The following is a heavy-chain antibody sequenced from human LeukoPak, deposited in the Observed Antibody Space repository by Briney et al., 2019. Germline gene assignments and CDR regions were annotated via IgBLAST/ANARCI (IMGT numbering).Heavy chain of an antibody. Sequence: GGSLRLSCAASGFAFNTYAMHWVRQAPGRGLEWVALIWHDGSHKFYSNSVRGQFTISRDNSKNTVSLQMNNLRPEDTAVYYCASEIFGSGSYPDFWGQGALVTVSS. CDR1: GFAFNTYA. CDR2: IWHDGSHK. D-gene: IGHD3-10*01. CDR3: ASEIFGSGSYPDF. J-gene: IGHJ4*02. V-gene: IGHV3-33*01.